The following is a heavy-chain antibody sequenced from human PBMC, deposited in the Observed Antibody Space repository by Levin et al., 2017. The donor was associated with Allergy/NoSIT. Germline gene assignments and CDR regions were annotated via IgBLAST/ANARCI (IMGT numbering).Heavy chain of an antibody. CDR1: GFTVSSNY. V-gene: IGHV3-66*02. J-gene: IGHJ6*03. CDR2: IYSGGST. D-gene: IGHD6-13*01. CDR3: ARDQLQGGSWYGYYYYYMDV. Sequence: GGSLRLSCAASGFTVSSNYMSWVRQAPGKGLEWVSVIYSGGSTYYADSVKGRFTISRDNSKNTLYLQMNSLRAEDTAVYYCARDQLQGGSWYGYYYYYMDVWGKGTTVTVSS.